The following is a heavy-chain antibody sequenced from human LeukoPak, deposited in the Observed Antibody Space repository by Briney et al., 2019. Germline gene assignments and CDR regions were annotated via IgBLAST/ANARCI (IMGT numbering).Heavy chain of an antibody. CDR1: GGTFSSYA. CDR3: ARDRPSGGYCSGGSCSFDY. CDR2: MIPIFGTA. V-gene: IGHV1-69*05. D-gene: IGHD2-15*01. Sequence: SVKVSCKASGGTFSSYAISWVRQAPGQGLEWMGRMIPIFGTANYAQKFQGRVTITTDESTSTAYMELSSLRSEDTAVYYCARDRPSGGYCSGGSCSFDYWGQGTLVTVSS. J-gene: IGHJ4*02.